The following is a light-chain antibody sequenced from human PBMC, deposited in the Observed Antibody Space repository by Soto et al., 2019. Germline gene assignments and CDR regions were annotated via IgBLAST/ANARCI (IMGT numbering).Light chain of an antibody. Sequence: EIVLTQSPGTLSLSPGERATLSCRASQSVSSSYLAWYQQKPGQAPRLLIYGASSRATGIPDRFSGSGSGTDFTLTISRLEPEDFAVYYCQQYGSSLITFGKGHDWRLN. CDR3: QQYGSSLIT. CDR2: GAS. V-gene: IGKV3-20*01. J-gene: IGKJ5*01. CDR1: QSVSSSY.